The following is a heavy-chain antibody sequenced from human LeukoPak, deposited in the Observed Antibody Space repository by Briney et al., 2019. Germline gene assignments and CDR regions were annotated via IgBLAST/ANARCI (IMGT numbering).Heavy chain of an antibody. V-gene: IGHV4-34*01. CDR2: INHSGST. J-gene: IGHJ4*02. Sequence: SETLSLTCAVYGGSFSGYYWSWVRQPPGKGLEWIGEINHSGSTNYNPSLKSRVTMSVDTSKNQFSLKLSSVTAADTAVYYCARTGIAAAGTTLNDYWGQGTLVTVSS. CDR3: ARTGIAAAGTTLNDY. D-gene: IGHD6-13*01. CDR1: GGSFSGYY.